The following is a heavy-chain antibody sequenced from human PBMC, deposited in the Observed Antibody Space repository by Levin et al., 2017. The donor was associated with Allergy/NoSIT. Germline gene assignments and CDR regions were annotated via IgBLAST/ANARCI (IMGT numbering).Heavy chain of an antibody. CDR2: ISGSGGYT. CDR1: GFTFSSYA. CDR3: AKDDSGYDSWGGPFDY. D-gene: IGHD5-12*01. Sequence: GGSLRLSCAASGFTFSSYAMSRVRQAPGKGLEWVSAISGSGGYTYYADSVKGRFTISRDNSKNTLYLQMNSLRAEDTAVYYCAKDDSGYDSWGGPFDYWGQGTLVTVSS. V-gene: IGHV3-23*01. J-gene: IGHJ4*02.